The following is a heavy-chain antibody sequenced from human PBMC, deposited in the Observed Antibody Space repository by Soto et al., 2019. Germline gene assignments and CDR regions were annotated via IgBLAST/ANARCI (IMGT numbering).Heavy chain of an antibody. CDR2: SIPIFGTA. D-gene: IGHD1-1*01. J-gene: IGHJ6*02. V-gene: IGHV1-69*01. CDR3: AGLSAATGYYYYGMDV. Sequence: QVQLVQSGAEVKKPGSSVQVCCKASGGTVSRYAIIWVRQAPGQGLEGMGGSIPIFGTANYAQKFQGRVTITADESTSTAYMELGSLSSEDTAVYYCAGLSAATGYYYYGMDVWGQGTPVTVSS. CDR1: GGTVSRYA.